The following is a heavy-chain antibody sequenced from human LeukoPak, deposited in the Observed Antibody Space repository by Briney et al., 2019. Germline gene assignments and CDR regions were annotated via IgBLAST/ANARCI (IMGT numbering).Heavy chain of an antibody. CDR2: ISYDGSNK. D-gene: IGHD6-13*01. CDR1: GFTFSSYG. Sequence: GRSLRLSCAASGFTFSSYGMHWVRQAPGKVLEWVAVISYDGSNKYYADSVKGRFTISRDNSKNTLYLQMNSLRAEDTAVYYCATEYRGSSSWYEAWDYWGQGTLVTVSS. J-gene: IGHJ4*02. CDR3: ATEYRGSSSWYEAWDY. V-gene: IGHV3-30*03.